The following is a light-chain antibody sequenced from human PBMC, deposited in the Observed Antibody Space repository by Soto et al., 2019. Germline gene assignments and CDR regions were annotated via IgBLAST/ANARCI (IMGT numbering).Light chain of an antibody. Sequence: NFMLTQPHSVSESPGKTVTISCTRSSGSIASNYVQWYQQRPGSSPTTVIYEDNQRPPGVPDRFSGSIDSSSNSASLTISGLKTEDEADYHCQSYDSSHHVVFGGGTKLTVL. CDR1: SGSIASNY. V-gene: IGLV6-57*01. CDR2: EDN. CDR3: QSYDSSHHVV. J-gene: IGLJ2*01.